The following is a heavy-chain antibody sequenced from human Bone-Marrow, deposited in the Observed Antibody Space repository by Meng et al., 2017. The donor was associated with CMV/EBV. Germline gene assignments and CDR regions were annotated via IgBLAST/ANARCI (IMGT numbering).Heavy chain of an antibody. Sequence: GGSLRLSCAASGFTFDDYAMHWVRQAPGKGLEWVSGISWNSGSIGYADSVKGRFTISRDNAKNTLYLQMNSLRAEDTAVYYCAKNRPIVPAATFDYWAQGTLVTFSS. CDR3: AKNRPIVPAATFDY. D-gene: IGHD2-2*01. V-gene: IGHV3-9*01. CDR2: ISWNSGSI. J-gene: IGHJ4*02. CDR1: GFTFDDYA.